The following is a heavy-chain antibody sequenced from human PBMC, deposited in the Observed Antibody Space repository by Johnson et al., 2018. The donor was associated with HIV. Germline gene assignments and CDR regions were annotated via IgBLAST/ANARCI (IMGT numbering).Heavy chain of an antibody. Sequence: QVQLVESGGGVVQPGRSLRLSCAASGFSFSTYAMHWVRQAPGKGLECVSGISWNSGSIGYADSVKGRFTISRDNSKITLYLQMSSLRVEDTAVYYCAKGIYDFWGGYLLDAFDRWGQGTMVTVSS. V-gene: IGHV3-NL1*01. D-gene: IGHD3-3*01. CDR2: ISWNSGSI. J-gene: IGHJ3*02. CDR3: AKGIYDFWGGYLLDAFDR. CDR1: GFSFSTYA.